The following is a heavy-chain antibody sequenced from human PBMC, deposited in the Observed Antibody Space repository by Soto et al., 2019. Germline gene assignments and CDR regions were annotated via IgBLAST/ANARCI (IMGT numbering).Heavy chain of an antibody. V-gene: IGHV4-30-4*01. CDR2: IYYSGST. CDR3: ARVSLDSSSFSYYYYYGMDV. J-gene: IGHJ6*02. D-gene: IGHD6-6*01. CDR1: GGSISSGDYY. Sequence: PSETLSLTCTVSGGSISSGDYYWSWIRQPPGKGLEWIGYIYYSGSTYYTPSLKSRVTISVDTSKNQFSLKLSSVTAADTAVYYCARVSLDSSSFSYYYYYGMDVWGQGTTVTVSS.